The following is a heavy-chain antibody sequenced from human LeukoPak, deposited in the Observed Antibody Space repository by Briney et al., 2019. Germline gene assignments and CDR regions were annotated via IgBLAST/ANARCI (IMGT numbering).Heavy chain of an antibody. CDR3: ARSLPDYFDF. V-gene: IGHV3-43*02. J-gene: IGHJ4*02. CDR2: ISGDGGTT. Sequence: PGGSLRLSCAASGFTFDDYAMHWVRQAPGKGLEWVSLISGDGGTTYSADSVKGRFTISRDNSKNSLYLQMNSLRTEDTALYDCARSLPDYFDFWGRGTLVTVSS. CDR1: GFTFDDYA.